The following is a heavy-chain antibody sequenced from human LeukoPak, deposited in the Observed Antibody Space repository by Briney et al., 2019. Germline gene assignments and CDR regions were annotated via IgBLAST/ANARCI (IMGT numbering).Heavy chain of an antibody. CDR2: ISSSSSYI. CDR3: AQPTMDYLRFGELYGMDV. Sequence: GGSLRLSCAASGFTFSSYSMNWVRQAPGKGLEWVSSISSSSSYIYYADSVKGRFTISRDNAKNSLYLQMNSLRAEDTAVYYCAQPTMDYLRFGELYGMDVWGQGTTVTISS. CDR1: GFTFSSYS. J-gene: IGHJ6*02. D-gene: IGHD3-10*01. V-gene: IGHV3-21*01.